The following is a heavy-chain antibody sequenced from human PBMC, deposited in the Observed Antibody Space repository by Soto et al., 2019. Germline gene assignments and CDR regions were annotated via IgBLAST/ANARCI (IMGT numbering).Heavy chain of an antibody. Sequence: EVQLLESGGGLVQPGGSLRLSCAASGFIFNSFAMTWVRQAPGKGLEWVSSMSATDARSYYADSVKGRFTISRDDSKSTLYLQMDSVRVEDTAVYYCAKDPNGDSVGGFDFWGQGTMVTV. CDR1: GFIFNSFA. CDR2: MSATDARS. V-gene: IGHV3-23*01. D-gene: IGHD4-17*01. J-gene: IGHJ3*01. CDR3: AKDPNGDSVGGFDF.